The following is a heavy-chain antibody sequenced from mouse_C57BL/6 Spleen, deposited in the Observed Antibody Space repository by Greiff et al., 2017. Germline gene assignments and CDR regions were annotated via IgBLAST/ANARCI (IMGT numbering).Heavy chain of an antibody. V-gene: IGHV1-78*01. D-gene: IGHD2-10*02. CDR2: IYPRNGST. CDR3: ASYCCESCDDPSDFDV. J-gene: IGHJ1*03. CDR1: GYTFTDHC. Sequence: QVQLQQSGAELVKPGASVKISCKASGYTFTDHCIHWMKQRPEQGLEWIGYIYPRNGSTNYNEKFKGKATLTADKSSNTAYMQLNSLTSEDSAVYSCASYCCESCDDPSDFDVWGTGTTVTVSS.